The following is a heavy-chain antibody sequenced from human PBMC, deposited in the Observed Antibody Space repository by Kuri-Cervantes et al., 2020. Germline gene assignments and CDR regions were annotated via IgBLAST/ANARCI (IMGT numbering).Heavy chain of an antibody. CDR3: ARQGSTYYDYVWGSYRYLGYFDY. CDR2: IYYSGST. V-gene: IGHV4-59*01. J-gene: IGHJ4*02. D-gene: IGHD3-16*02. Sequence: GSLRLSCTVSGGSISSYYWSWIRQPPGKVLEWIGYIYYSGSTNYNPSLKSRVTISVDTSKNQFSLKLSSVTAADTAVYYCARQGSTYYDYVWGSYRYLGYFDYWGQGTLVTDSS. CDR1: GGSISSYY.